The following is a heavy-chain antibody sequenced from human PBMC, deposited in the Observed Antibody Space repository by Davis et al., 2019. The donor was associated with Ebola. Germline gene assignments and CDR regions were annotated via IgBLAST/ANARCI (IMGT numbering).Heavy chain of an antibody. D-gene: IGHD4-17*01. Sequence: AASVKVSCKASGYSFTGYYIHWVRQAPGQGLEWMGWISPNNADTKLAQRFQGRVTMTRDTSIGTAYMELRSLRSDDTAVYYCARSYGAGNWFDPWGQGTLVTVSS. CDR3: ARSYGAGNWFDP. CDR1: GYSFTGYY. CDR2: ISPNNADT. V-gene: IGHV1-2*02. J-gene: IGHJ5*02.